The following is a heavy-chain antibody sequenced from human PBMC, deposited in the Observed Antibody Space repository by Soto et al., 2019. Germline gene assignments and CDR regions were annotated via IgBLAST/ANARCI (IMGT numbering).Heavy chain of an antibody. CDR2: INPNSGGT. D-gene: IGHD6-19*01. J-gene: IGHJ3*02. CDR3: ARPRRGYSSGWETEDAFDI. Sequence: ASVQVSCKASGYTFTVYYMHWARQAPGQGREWMGWINPNSGGTNYGQKFQGWVTMTRDTSISTAYMELSRLRSDDTAVYYCARPRRGYSSGWETEDAFDIWGQGTMVTVSS. V-gene: IGHV1-2*04. CDR1: GYTFTVYY.